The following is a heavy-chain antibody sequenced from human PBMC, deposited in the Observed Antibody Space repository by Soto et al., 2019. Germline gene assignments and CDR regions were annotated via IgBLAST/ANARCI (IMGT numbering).Heavy chain of an antibody. Sequence: QVQLQESGPGLVKPSGTLSLTCAVSGGSITSSHWWRWVRQPPGKGLVRIGEIYHSGSANYKPSLKSRVTISVDKSMNQFSLNVSSVTAADTAVYYCARRTTGSGWYPMFDYWGQGTLVTVPS. CDR2: IYHSGSA. V-gene: IGHV4-4*02. D-gene: IGHD6-19*01. CDR1: GGSITSSHW. J-gene: IGHJ4*02. CDR3: ARRTTGSGWYPMFDY.